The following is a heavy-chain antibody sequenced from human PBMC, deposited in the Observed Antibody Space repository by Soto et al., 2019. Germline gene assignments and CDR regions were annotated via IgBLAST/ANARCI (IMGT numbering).Heavy chain of an antibody. Sequence: EVQLVESGGGLVQPGGSLRLSCVASGFSFNDHWMHWVRQAPGKGPVWVSRIRNDGSTTKYADFVKGRFTISRDNAKNTLYREMNSLGAEVTAVYDGTRDRADVVTDYHPMFGSWGQGTLVTVSS. CDR3: TRDRADVVTDYHPMFGS. CDR1: GFSFNDHW. D-gene: IGHD2-15*01. J-gene: IGHJ4*02. V-gene: IGHV3-74*03. CDR2: IRNDGSTT.